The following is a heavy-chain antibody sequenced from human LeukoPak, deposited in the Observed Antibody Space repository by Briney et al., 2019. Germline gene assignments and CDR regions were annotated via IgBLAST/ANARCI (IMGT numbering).Heavy chain of an antibody. CDR2: IWYDGSNK. V-gene: IGHV3-33*01. Sequence: AGGSLRLSCAASGFTFSSYAMHWVRQAPGEGREWVAVIWYDGSNKYYGDSVKGRFTISRDNSKNTLYLHVNSLRAEDTAVYYCARSPSGSGWTIDYWGQGTLVTVSS. J-gene: IGHJ4*02. D-gene: IGHD6-19*01. CDR1: GFTFSSYA. CDR3: ARSPSGSGWTIDY.